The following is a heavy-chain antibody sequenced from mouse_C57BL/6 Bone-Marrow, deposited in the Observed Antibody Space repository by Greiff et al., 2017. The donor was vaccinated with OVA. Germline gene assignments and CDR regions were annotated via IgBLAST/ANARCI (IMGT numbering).Heavy chain of an antibody. CDR1: GYAFSSYW. Sequence: QVQLKESGAELVKPGASVKISCKASGYAFSSYWMNWVKQRPGKGLEWIGQIYPGDGDTNYNGKFKGKATLTADKSSSTAYMQLRSLTAEDSAVYFSTRELGHYLYYGGRGTTLTVSS. CDR3: TRELGHYLYY. J-gene: IGHJ2*01. CDR2: IYPGDGDT. V-gene: IGHV1-80*01. D-gene: IGHD4-1*01.